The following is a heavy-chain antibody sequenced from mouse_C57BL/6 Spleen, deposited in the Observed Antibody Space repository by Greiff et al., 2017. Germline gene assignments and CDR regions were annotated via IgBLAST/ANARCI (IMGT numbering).Heavy chain of an antibody. CDR1: GYTFTSYW. Sequence: VQLQQPGAELVRPGTSVKLSCKASGYTFTSYWMHWVKQRPGQGLEWIGVIDPSDSYTNSNQKFKGKATLTVDTSSSPAYMQLSSLTSEDSAVYYCARRDYGSSYVDYAMDYWGQGTSVTVSS. J-gene: IGHJ4*01. V-gene: IGHV1-59*01. D-gene: IGHD1-1*01. CDR3: ARRDYGSSYVDYAMDY. CDR2: IDPSDSYT.